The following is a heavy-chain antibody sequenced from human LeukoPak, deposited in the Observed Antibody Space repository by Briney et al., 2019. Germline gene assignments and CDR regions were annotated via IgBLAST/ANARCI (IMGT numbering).Heavy chain of an antibody. Sequence: SQTLSLTCPVSGASISSGAYSWSWIRQPPGKGLEWIVDIYHSGSTYYNPSLKSRVTISVDRSKHQFSLKLSSVTAADTAVYYCARRPITMVRGVILYGMDVWGKGTTVTVSS. CDR2: IYHSGST. V-gene: IGHV4-30-2*01. CDR1: GASISSGAYS. D-gene: IGHD3-10*01. CDR3: ARRPITMVRGVILYGMDV. J-gene: IGHJ6*04.